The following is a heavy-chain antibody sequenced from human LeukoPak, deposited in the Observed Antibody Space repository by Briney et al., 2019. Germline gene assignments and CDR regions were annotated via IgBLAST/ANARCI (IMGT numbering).Heavy chain of an antibody. CDR3: ARERRCSGGSCYPDAFDI. D-gene: IGHD2-15*01. Sequence: GGSLRLSCAASGFIFSSYSMNWVRQAPGKGLEWVSYISGNSGAIYYADSVKGRFTISRDNSKNTLYLQMNSLRAEDTAVYYCARERRCSGGSCYPDAFDIWGQGTMVTVSS. J-gene: IGHJ3*02. V-gene: IGHV3-48*01. CDR1: GFIFSSYS. CDR2: ISGNSGAI.